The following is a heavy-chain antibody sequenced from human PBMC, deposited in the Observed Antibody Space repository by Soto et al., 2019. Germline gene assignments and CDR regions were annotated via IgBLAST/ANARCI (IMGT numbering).Heavy chain of an antibody. CDR1: GFNFSSYG. CDR2: IWFDGSGR. Sequence: GGSLRLSCPASGFNFSSYGMHWVRQAPGKGLEWVAFIWFDGSGRFYADSVEGRFTISRDTSKKMLYLQMNSLRAEDTALYYCARSTGVTADYGMDVWGQGTTVTVSS. J-gene: IGHJ6*02. V-gene: IGHV3-33*01. CDR3: ARSTGVTADYGMDV. D-gene: IGHD2-2*01.